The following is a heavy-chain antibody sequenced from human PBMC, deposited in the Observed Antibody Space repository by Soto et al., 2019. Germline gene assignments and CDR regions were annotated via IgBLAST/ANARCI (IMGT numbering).Heavy chain of an antibody. CDR2: INAGYGNT. CDR3: ARDTGDGTFDF. Sequence: ASLKVYCKTSGYTFSSYAMHWVRQAPGQRLEWMGWINAGYGNTKSSQKFQDRVTISRDTSASTAYMELTSLRSEDTAVYYCARDTGDGTFDFWGQGTLVTVSS. D-gene: IGHD7-27*01. V-gene: IGHV1-3*01. J-gene: IGHJ4*02. CDR1: GYTFSSYA.